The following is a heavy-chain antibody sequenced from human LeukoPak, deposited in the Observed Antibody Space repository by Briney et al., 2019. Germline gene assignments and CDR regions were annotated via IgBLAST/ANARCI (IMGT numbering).Heavy chain of an antibody. J-gene: IGHJ4*02. V-gene: IGHV4-34*01. CDR2: IYYSGST. D-gene: IGHD6-19*01. CDR3: ARLPRSIAVAGTTDY. Sequence: KSSETLSLTCAVYGGSFSGYYWSWIRQPPGKGLGWIGSIYYSGSTYYNPSLKSRVTISVDTSKNQFSLKLSSVTAADTAVYYCARLPRSIAVAGTTDYWGQGTLVTVSS. CDR1: GGSFSGYY.